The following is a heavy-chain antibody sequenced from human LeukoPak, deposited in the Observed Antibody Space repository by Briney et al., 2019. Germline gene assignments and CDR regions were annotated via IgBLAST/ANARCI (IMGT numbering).Heavy chain of an antibody. CDR1: GFTFSNYA. V-gene: IGHV3-9*01. J-gene: IGHJ6*02. Sequence: GGSLRLSCAASGFTFSNYAMHWVRQAPGKGLEWVSGISWNSGSIGYADSVKGRFTISRDNAKNSLYLQMNSLRAEDTALYYCAKDGRAYFYGMDVWGQGTTVTVSS. CDR3: AKDGRAYFYGMDV. CDR2: ISWNSGSI.